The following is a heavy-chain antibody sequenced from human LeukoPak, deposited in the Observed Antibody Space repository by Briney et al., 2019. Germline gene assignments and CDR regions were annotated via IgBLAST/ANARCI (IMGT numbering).Heavy chain of an antibody. CDR1: GLPFSNAW. V-gene: IGHV3-15*01. J-gene: IGHJ5*02. D-gene: IGHD3-9*01. Sequence: GGTLRLSCAASGLPFSNAWMSWVPQAPGTGLERGSRNKSKTDAGKTDYATPVKGRFTISRDDSKNTLYLQMNSLKTEDTAAYYCTTDPTYYDILTGYYQSCFDPWGQGTLVTVSS. CDR3: TTDPTYYDILTGYYQSCFDP. CDR2: NKSKTDAGKT.